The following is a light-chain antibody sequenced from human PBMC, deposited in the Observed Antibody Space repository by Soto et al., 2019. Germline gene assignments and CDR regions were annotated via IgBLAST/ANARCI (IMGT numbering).Light chain of an antibody. CDR1: QSVSSN. CDR2: GAS. CDR3: QQYSTWPIT. Sequence: EIVMTQSPATLSVSPGERATLSCRASQSVSSNLAWYQQKPGQAPRLLIYGASTRATVIPARVSGSGSGTDFNLTISSRQSEDFPVYYCQQYSTWPITFVPGTKVDIK. V-gene: IGKV3-15*01. J-gene: IGKJ3*01.